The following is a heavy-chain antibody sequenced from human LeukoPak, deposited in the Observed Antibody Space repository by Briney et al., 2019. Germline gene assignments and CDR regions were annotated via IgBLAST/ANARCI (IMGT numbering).Heavy chain of an antibody. J-gene: IGHJ4*02. Sequence: GASVKVSCKASGYTLTGHYMHWVRQDPRQGLEWMGRINPNSGGTNYVEKFQGRVTMTRDTSISTAYMELSRLTSDDTAMYYCARWSNSGFDYWGQGTLVTVSS. D-gene: IGHD1-26*01. CDR3: ARWSNSGFDY. CDR1: GYTLTGHY. CDR2: INPNSGGT. V-gene: IGHV1-2*02.